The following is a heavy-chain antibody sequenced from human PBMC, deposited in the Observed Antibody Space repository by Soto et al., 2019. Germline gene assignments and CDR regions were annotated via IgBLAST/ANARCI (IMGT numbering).Heavy chain of an antibody. D-gene: IGHD2-8*01. J-gene: IGHJ4*02. CDR1: GFTFSSYG. Sequence: QVQLVESGGGVVQPGRSLRLSCAASGFTFSSYGMHWVRQAPGKGLEWVAVISYDGSNKYYADSVKGRFTISRDNSKNTLYLQMNSLRAEDTAVYYCAKEGYCTNGVCQHFDYWGQGTLVTVSS. CDR3: AKEGYCTNGVCQHFDY. CDR2: ISYDGSNK. V-gene: IGHV3-30*18.